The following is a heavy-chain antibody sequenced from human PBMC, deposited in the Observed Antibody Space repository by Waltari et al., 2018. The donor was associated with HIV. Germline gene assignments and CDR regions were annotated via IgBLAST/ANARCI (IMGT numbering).Heavy chain of an antibody. CDR3: ARDIPRMGIDY. D-gene: IGHD2-15*01. CDR1: GYTFTSYA. J-gene: IGHJ4*02. Sequence: QVQLVQSGAEVKKPGASVKVSCKASGYTFTSYAMHWVRQAPGQRLEWMGWINAGNGNTKDSQKCQGRVTITRDTSGRTAYMGLSSLRSEDTAVYYCARDIPRMGIDYWGQGTLVTVSS. V-gene: IGHV1-3*01. CDR2: INAGNGNT.